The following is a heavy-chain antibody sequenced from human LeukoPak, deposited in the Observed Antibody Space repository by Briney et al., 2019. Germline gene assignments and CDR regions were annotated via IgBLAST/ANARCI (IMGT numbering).Heavy chain of an antibody. CDR1: GFTFSSYG. Sequence: GGSLRLSCAASGFTFSSYGMHWVRQAPGKGLEWVAVISYDGSNKYYADSVKGRFTISRDNSKNTLYLQMNSLRAEDTAVYYCARSWNYDFWSGFDYWGQGTLVTVSS. J-gene: IGHJ4*02. CDR2: ISYDGSNK. D-gene: IGHD3-3*01. CDR3: ARSWNYDFWSGFDY. V-gene: IGHV3-30*03.